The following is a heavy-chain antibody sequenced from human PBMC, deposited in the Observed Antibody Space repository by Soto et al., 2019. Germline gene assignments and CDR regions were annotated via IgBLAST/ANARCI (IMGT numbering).Heavy chain of an antibody. CDR1: GGTFSSYT. Sequence: QVQLVQSGAEVKKPGSSVKVSCKASGGTFSSYTISWVRQAPGQGLEWMGRIIPLLGVANYAQKFQGRVTITADKATSTAYMELSSLRSEDTAVYYCARDYVRDGYNFWGQGTLVTVSS. J-gene: IGHJ4*02. CDR2: IIPLLGVA. V-gene: IGHV1-69*08. D-gene: IGHD5-12*01. CDR3: ARDYVRDGYNF.